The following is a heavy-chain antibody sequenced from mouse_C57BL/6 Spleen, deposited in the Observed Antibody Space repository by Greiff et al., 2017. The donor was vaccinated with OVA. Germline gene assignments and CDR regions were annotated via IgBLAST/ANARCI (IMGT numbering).Heavy chain of an antibody. CDR2: INPGSGGT. V-gene: IGHV1-54*01. CDR1: GYAFTNYL. D-gene: IGHD3-2*02. Sequence: QVQLQQSGAELVRPGTSVKVSCKASGYAFTNYLIEWVKQRPGQGLEWIGVINPGSGGTNYNEKFKGKATLTADKSSSTAYMQLSSLTSEDPAIYVCARRDSSCVFDYWGQGTTLTVTA. J-gene: IGHJ2*01. CDR3: ARRDSSCVFDY.